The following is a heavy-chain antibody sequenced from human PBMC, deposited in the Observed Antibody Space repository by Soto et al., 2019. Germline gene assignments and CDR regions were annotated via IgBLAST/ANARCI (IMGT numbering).Heavy chain of an antibody. D-gene: IGHD6-13*01. V-gene: IGHV4-59*08. Sequence: SSETLSLTCTVSGGSISSYYWSWIRQPPGKGLEWIGYIYYSGSTNYNPSLKSRVTISVDTSKNQFSLKLSSVTAADTAVYYCARKTAPGSPHDYWGQGTLVTVSS. CDR2: IYYSGST. CDR1: GGSISSYY. J-gene: IGHJ4*02. CDR3: ARKTAPGSPHDY.